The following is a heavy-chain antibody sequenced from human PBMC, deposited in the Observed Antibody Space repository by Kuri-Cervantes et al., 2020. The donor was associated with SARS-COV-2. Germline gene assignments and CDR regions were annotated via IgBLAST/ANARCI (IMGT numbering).Heavy chain of an antibody. CDR3: ASRPYSSGWYEGIDY. V-gene: IGHV3-11*01. D-gene: IGHD6-19*01. Sequence: GESLKISCAASGFTFSDYYMSWIRQAPGKGLEWVSYISSSGSTIYYADSVKGRFTISRDNAKNSLYLQMNSLRAEDTAVYYCASRPYSSGWYEGIDYWGQGTLVTVSS. J-gene: IGHJ4*02. CDR1: GFTFSDYY. CDR2: ISSSGSTI.